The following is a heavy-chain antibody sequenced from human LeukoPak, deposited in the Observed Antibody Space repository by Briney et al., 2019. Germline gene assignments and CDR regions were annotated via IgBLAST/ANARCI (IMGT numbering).Heavy chain of an antibody. Sequence: SETLSLTCTVSGGSISSFYWSWIRQPPGKGLEWIGYIYYTGSTNYNPSLKGRVTISVDTSKNQFSLKLSSVTAADTAVYYCARDRVGSYPDYWGQGTLVTVSS. CDR1: GGSISSFY. CDR2: IYYTGST. J-gene: IGHJ4*02. D-gene: IGHD1-26*01. CDR3: ARDRVGSYPDY. V-gene: IGHV4-59*12.